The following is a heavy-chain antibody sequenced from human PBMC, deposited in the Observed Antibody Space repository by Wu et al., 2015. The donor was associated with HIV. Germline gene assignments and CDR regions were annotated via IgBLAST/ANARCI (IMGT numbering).Heavy chain of an antibody. CDR1: GYTFTGYY. J-gene: IGHJ4*02. Sequence: QVHLVQSGAEVKKPGASVKVSCKASGYTFTGYYMYWVRQAPGQGLEWMGWINPNNGGTKYAPKLQGRVTMTRDTSISTAYMELSSLRSDDTAVYYCATYGPGYNWMYKWGQGTLVTVSS. CDR2: INPNNGGT. D-gene: IGHD1-20*01. CDR3: ATYGPGYNWMYK. V-gene: IGHV1-2*02.